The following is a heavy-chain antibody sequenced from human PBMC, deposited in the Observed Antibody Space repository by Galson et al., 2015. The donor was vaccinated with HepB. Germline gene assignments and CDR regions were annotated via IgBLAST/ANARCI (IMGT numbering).Heavy chain of an antibody. J-gene: IGHJ6*02. Sequence: VKGACKASGGRFSSYAISWVRQAPGQGLEWMGGIIPIFGTANYAQKFQGRVTITADESTSTAYMELSSLRSGDTAVYYCARGPGVGVPGPSPYYYFGMDVWGQGTTVTVSS. D-gene: IGHD2-8*01. CDR1: GGRFSSYA. CDR3: ARGPGVGVPGPSPYYYFGMDV. CDR2: IIPIFGTA. V-gene: IGHV1-69*13.